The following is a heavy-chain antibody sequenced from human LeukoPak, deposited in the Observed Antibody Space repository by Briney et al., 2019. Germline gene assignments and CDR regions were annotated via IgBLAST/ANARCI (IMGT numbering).Heavy chain of an antibody. CDR2: ISSSGGAT. D-gene: IGHD6-19*01. CDR3: AKVGSSGWYKYYFDY. Sequence: PGGSLRLSCAASGFTISSYAMSWVRQAPGKGLEWVSAISSSGGATYYVDSVKGRFTISRDNSKSTLYLQMNSLRAEDTAVYYCAKVGSSGWYKYYFDYWGQGTLVTVSS. J-gene: IGHJ4*02. V-gene: IGHV3-23*01. CDR1: GFTISSYA.